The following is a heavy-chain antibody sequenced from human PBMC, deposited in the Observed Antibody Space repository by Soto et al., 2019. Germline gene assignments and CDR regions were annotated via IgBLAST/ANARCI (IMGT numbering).Heavy chain of an antibody. J-gene: IGHJ4*02. CDR3: ARFWGPVTAAVDDY. D-gene: IGHD6-13*01. V-gene: IGHV3-30*03. CDR1: GFTFSNFG. Sequence: QVQLVESGGGVVQPGRSLRLSCAASGFTFSNFGMQWVRQAPGKGLEWVASISYDGNIKYSAASVKGRFTISRDNSKITLDLHMNSLRSEDTAVYYCARFWGPVTAAVDDYWGQGTLVTVSS. CDR2: ISYDGNIK.